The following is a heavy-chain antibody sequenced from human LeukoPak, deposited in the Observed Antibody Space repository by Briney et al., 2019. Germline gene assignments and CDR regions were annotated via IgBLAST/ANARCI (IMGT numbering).Heavy chain of an antibody. J-gene: IGHJ4*02. V-gene: IGHV3-7*03. CDR1: GFTFSSYY. Sequence: GGSLRLSCAASGFTFSSYYMNWVRQAPGKGLEWVANIKEDGSEIYHVDSVKGRFTISRDSAKNSLYLQMNSLRAEDTAVYYCARGHPWFGELLSDWGQGTLVTVSS. CDR2: IKEDGSEI. CDR3: ARGHPWFGELLSD. D-gene: IGHD3-10*01.